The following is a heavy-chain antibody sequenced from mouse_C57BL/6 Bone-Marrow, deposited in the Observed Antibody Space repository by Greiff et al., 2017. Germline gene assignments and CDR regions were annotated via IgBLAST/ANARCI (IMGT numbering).Heavy chain of an antibody. J-gene: IGHJ3*01. D-gene: IGHD2-3*01. V-gene: IGHV1-64*01. Sequence: QVQLQQPGAELVKPGASVKLSCKASGYTFTSYWMHWVKQRPGQGLEWIGMIHPNSGSTNYNEKFKSKATLTVDKSSSTAYMQLSSLTSEDSAVYYCARRRIYDGYPFAYWGQGTLVTVSA. CDR1: GYTFTSYW. CDR3: ARRRIYDGYPFAY. CDR2: IHPNSGST.